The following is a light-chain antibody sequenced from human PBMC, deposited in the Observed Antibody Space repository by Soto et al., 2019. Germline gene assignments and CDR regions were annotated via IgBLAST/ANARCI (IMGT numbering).Light chain of an antibody. V-gene: IGKV1-39*01. CDR1: QSISSY. Sequence: DIHMTQYPSSLSASVGDRVTITCRASQSISSYLNWYQQKPGKAPKLMIYAAYSLQSGVPSRFSGSGSGTDFTLTISSLQPEDFATYYCQQSYSTPPITFGQGTRLEIK. CDR2: AAY. CDR3: QQSYSTPPIT. J-gene: IGKJ5*01.